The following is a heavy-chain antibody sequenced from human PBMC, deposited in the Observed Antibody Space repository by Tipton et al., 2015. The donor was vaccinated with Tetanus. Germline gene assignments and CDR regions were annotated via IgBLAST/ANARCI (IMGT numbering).Heavy chain of an antibody. CDR3: VRELISRTVVFINGFDQ. CDR2: IYQTDST. V-gene: IGHV4-30-2*01. D-gene: IGHD3-22*01. CDR1: GGLITTGGYS. J-gene: IGHJ4*02. Sequence: TLSLTCAVSGGLITTGGYSWGWIRQTPGQGLEWIGYIYQTDSTYYNPSLRSRLIISISRSKNQFSLKLTSVTAADTAVYYCVRELISRTVVFINGFDQWGQGTLVTVSS.